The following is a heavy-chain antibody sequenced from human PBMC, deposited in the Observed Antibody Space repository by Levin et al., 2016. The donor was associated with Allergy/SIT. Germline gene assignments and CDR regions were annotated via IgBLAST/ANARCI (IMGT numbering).Heavy chain of an antibody. CDR2: INPNSGGT. CDR1: GYTFTGYY. J-gene: IGHJ4*02. CDR3: ARDYGDYSPNDY. V-gene: IGHV1-2*02. Sequence: ASVKVSCKASGYTFTGYYVHWVRQAPGQGLEWMGWINPNSGGTNFAQKFQGRVTMTRDTSISTAYMELSRLTSDDTAVYYCARDYGDYSPNDYWGQGTLVIVSS. D-gene: IGHD4-17*01.